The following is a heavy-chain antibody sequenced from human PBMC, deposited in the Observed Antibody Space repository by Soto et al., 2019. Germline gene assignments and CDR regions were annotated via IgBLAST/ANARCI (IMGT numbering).Heavy chain of an antibody. Sequence: QVQLQESGPGLVKPSQTLSLTCTVSGGSISSGGYYWSWIRQHPGKGLEWIGYIYYSGSTYYNPSLKSRVTISVETSKNQFSLKLSSVTAADTAVYYCARGIAAAGTYFDYWGQGTLVTVSS. CDR1: GGSISSGGYY. CDR2: IYYSGST. J-gene: IGHJ4*02. V-gene: IGHV4-31*03. CDR3: ARGIAAAGTYFDY. D-gene: IGHD6-13*01.